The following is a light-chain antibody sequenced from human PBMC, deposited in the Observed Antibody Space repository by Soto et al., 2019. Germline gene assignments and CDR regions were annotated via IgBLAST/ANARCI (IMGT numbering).Light chain of an antibody. V-gene: IGKV3-20*01. CDR1: HSVSRTS. CDR3: QQYDSSPIT. CDR2: AAS. Sequence: EIVLTQSPGTLSLSPGERATLSFMVSHSVSRTSLAWYQQKPGQAPRLLLYAASRRATGIPDRFSGSGSGTDFTLTISRLEPEDFAVYYCQQYDSSPITFGQGTRLEIK. J-gene: IGKJ5*01.